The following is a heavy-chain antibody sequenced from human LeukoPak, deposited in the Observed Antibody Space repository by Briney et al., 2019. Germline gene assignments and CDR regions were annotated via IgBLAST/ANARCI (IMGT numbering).Heavy chain of an antibody. D-gene: IGHD5-18*01. CDR2: ISYDGGNK. CDR3: AKQLWSEIGDY. J-gene: IGHJ4*02. Sequence: GGSLRLSCAASGFTFSSYGMHWVRQAPGKGLEWVAVISYDGGNKYYADSVKGRFTISRDNSKNTLYLQMNSLRAEDTAVYYCAKQLWSEIGDYWGQGTLVTVSS. V-gene: IGHV3-30*18. CDR1: GFTFSSYG.